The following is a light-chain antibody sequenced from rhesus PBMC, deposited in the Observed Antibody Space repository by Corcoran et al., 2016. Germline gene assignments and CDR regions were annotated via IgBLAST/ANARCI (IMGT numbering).Light chain of an antibody. CDR2: KAS. CDR1: ENVNNY. J-gene: IGKJ4*01. V-gene: IGKV1-74*01. Sequence: DIQMTQSPSSLSASVGDRVTITCRTSENVNNYLNWYQQKPGKAPKLLIYKASTLQSGVPSRFRGSGSGTDYTFTISSLQSEYVATYYCQHNYGTPPTFGGGTKVEIK. CDR3: QHNYGTPPT.